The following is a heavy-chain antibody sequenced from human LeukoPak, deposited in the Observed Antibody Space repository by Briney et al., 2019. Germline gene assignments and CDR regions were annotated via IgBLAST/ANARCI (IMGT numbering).Heavy chain of an antibody. CDR1: GYSFINYG. CDR3: ARRGVWEPYYFDY. Sequence: ESLQIFCWGSGYSFINYGIGCVSQKPGKELQWMGIIFHGDSDTRYSPSFEGQVTISTDKSISTAYLQWSSLKASDTAMYYCARRGVWEPYYFDYWGQGTLVTVSS. CDR2: IFHGDSDT. J-gene: IGHJ4*02. D-gene: IGHD1-26*01. V-gene: IGHV5-51*01.